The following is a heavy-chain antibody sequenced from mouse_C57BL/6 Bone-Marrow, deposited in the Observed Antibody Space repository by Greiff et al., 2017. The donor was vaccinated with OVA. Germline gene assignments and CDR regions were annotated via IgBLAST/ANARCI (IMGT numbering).Heavy chain of an antibody. CDR3: ARRPWFAY. CDR1: GYTFTSYW. CDR2: IDPSDSYT. Sequence: QVQLQQPGAELVKPGASVKLSCKASGYTFTSYWMQWVKQRPGQGLEWIGEIDPSDSYTNYHQKFKGKATLTVDTSSSTAYMQLSSLTSEDSAVYYCARRPWFAYWGQGTLVTVSA. V-gene: IGHV1-50*01. J-gene: IGHJ3*01.